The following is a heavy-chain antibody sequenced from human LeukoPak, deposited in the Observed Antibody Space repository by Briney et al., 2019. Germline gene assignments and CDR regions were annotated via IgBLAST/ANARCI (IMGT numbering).Heavy chain of an antibody. CDR3: ARSVLSGYYDILTGYYRGFDY. D-gene: IGHD3-9*01. V-gene: IGHV4-38-2*02. Sequence: PSETLSLTCTVSGYSISSGFYWGWIRQPPGKGLECIGSIYHSGSTYYNPSLKSRVTISVDTSKNQLSLKLSSVSAADTAVYYCARSVLSGYYDILTGYYRGFDYWGQGTLVTVSS. J-gene: IGHJ4*02. CDR2: IYHSGST. CDR1: GYSISSGFY.